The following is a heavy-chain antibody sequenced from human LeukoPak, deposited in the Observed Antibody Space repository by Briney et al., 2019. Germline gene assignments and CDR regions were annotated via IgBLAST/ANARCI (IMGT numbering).Heavy chain of an antibody. CDR2: ISAYNGNT. Sequence: GASVKVSCKASGYTXTSYGISWVRQAPGQGLEWMGWISAYNGNTKYAQNLQGRGTMTTDTPTSTAYMELRSLRSDDTAVYYCARSLSVGAPYYFDSWGQGTLVTVSS. V-gene: IGHV1-18*01. CDR3: ARSLSVGAPYYFDS. D-gene: IGHD1-26*01. CDR1: GYTXTSYG. J-gene: IGHJ4*02.